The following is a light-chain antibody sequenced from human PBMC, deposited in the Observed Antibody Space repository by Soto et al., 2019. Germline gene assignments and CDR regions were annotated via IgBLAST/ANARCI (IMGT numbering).Light chain of an antibody. J-gene: IGLJ3*02. V-gene: IGLV2-8*01. CDR2: EVT. CDR1: SSDVGGYNY. CDR3: SSYAASNNFYFV. Sequence: QSALTQPPSAYGSPGQSVTISCTGTSSDVGGYNYVSWCQQYPGRAPKLMIYEVTKRPSGVPDRFSGSKSGNTASLTVSGLQAEDEADYYCSSYAASNNFYFVFGGGTKLTVL.